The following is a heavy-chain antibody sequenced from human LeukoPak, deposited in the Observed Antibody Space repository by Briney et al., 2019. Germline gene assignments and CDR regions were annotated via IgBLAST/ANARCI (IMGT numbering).Heavy chain of an antibody. V-gene: IGHV3-74*01. CDR1: GFTFSSYW. Sequence: PGGSLRLSCAASGFTFSSYWMHWVRQPPGKGLVWVSRITSDGSSTSYADPVKGRFTISRDNAKNTLYLQMNSLRAEDRAVYYCARGNGHASDIWGQGTMVTVSS. J-gene: IGHJ3*02. D-gene: IGHD2-8*01. CDR3: ARGNGHASDI. CDR2: ITSDGSST.